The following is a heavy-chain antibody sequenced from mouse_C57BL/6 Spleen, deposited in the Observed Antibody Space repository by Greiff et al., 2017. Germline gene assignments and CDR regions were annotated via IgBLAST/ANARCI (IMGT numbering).Heavy chain of an antibody. CDR2: ISTGSSTI. D-gene: IGHD4-1*01. J-gene: IGHJ2*01. Sequence: EVKVVESGGGLVKPGGSLKLSCAASGFTFSDYGMHWVRQAPEKGLEWVAYISTGSSTIYYADTVKGRSTIARDNAKNTLFLQMTSLRSEDTAMFYCARKEFNWDFDYWGQGTTLTVSS. CDR3: ARKEFNWDFDY. CDR1: GFTFSDYG. V-gene: IGHV5-17*01.